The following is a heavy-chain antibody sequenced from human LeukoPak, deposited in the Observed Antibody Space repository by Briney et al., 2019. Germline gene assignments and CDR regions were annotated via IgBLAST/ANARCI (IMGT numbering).Heavy chain of an antibody. D-gene: IGHD5-12*01. CDR1: GGTFSSYA. Sequence: GASVKVSCKASGGTFSSYAISWVRQAPGQGLAWMGGIIPIFGTANYAQKFQGRVTITADESTSTAYMELSSLRSEDTAVYYCARVRTELSGYGPLGFDYWGQGTLVTVSS. J-gene: IGHJ4*02. CDR2: IIPIFGTA. V-gene: IGHV1-69*13. CDR3: ARVRTELSGYGPLGFDY.